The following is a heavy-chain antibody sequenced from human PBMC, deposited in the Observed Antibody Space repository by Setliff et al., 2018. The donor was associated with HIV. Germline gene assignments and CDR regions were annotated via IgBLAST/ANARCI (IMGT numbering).Heavy chain of an antibody. Sequence: GASVKVSCKTSGYTFTSYGITWVRQAPGQGLEWMGWISAYNGNTDYAQKFQGRVTITADESTSLVYMELNSLRFEDTAVYYCARPARAYYDSSGYSDNWYFDLWGRGTLVTVSS. CDR3: ARPARAYYDSSGYSDNWYFDL. D-gene: IGHD3-22*01. CDR2: ISAYNGNT. J-gene: IGHJ2*01. V-gene: IGHV1-18*01. CDR1: GYTFTSYG.